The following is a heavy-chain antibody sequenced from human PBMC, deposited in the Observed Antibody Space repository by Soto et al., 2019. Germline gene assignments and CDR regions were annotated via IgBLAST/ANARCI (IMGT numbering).Heavy chain of an antibody. CDR1: GASISDNNFY. Sequence: QLQLQESGPGLVKPSETLSLSCSVSGASISDNNFYWGWVRQPPGKVLEWIGSIYYGETTYYNPSLKSRVTISADTSNNEVSLMVTSVTVADTAVYYCARLAAYDFWRGGNWFDTWGQGVLVTVSS. V-gene: IGHV4-39*01. J-gene: IGHJ5*02. CDR2: IYYGETT. D-gene: IGHD3-3*01. CDR3: ARLAAYDFWRGGNWFDT.